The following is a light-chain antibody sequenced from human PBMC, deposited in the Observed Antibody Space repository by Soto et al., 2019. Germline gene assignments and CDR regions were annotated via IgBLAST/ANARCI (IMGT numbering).Light chain of an antibody. J-gene: IGLJ1*01. CDR2: EGT. Sequence: QSVLTQPASVSGSPGQSITISCTGTSSDIGSYNLVSWYQHHPGKAPKFLIYEGTKRPSGVSSRFSGSKSANTASLTISGLQAEDEAYYYCCSYAGSSTYVFGTGTRSPS. CDR3: CSYAGSSTYV. CDR1: SSDIGSYNL. V-gene: IGLV2-23*01.